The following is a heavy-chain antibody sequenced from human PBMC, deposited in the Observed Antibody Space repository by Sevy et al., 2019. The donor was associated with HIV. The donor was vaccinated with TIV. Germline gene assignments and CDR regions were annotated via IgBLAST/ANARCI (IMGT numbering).Heavy chain of an antibody. CDR2: IKNKPDGGTT. CDR3: CTEGNVLLAEGWGHWFDP. Sequence: GGSLRLSCAASGFTFNNAWMSWVRQAPGKGLEWIGRIKNKPDGGTTDYAAPVKGRFTISRDDSKNTLYLQMNNLKTEDTAVYYCCTEGNVLLAEGWGHWFDPWGQGTLVTV. CDR1: GFTFNNAW. J-gene: IGHJ5*02. D-gene: IGHD2-8*01. V-gene: IGHV3-15*01.